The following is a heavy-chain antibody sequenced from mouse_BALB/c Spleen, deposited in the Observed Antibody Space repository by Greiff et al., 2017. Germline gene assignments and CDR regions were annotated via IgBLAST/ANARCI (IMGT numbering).Heavy chain of an antibody. CDR2: IDTSDSYT. CDR3: ASGIFDY. Sequence: QVQLQQPGAELVMPGASVKMSCKASGYTFTDYWMHWVKQRPGQGLEWIGAIDTSDSYTSYNQKFKGRATMPEDESSITAYMQLSSLTSEDSAVYYCASGIFDYWGQGTTLTVSS. CDR1: GYTFTDYW. V-gene: IGHV1-69*01. J-gene: IGHJ2*01.